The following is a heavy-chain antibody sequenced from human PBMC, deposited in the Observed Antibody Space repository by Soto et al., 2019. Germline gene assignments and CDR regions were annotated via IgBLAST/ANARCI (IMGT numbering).Heavy chain of an antibody. V-gene: IGHV6-1*01. D-gene: IGHD1-1*01. Sequence: SQTLSLTCAISGDSVSSNSAAWNWIRQSPSRGLEWLGRTYYRSKWYNDYAVSVKSRITINPDTSKNQFSLQLNSVTPEDTAVYYCARAYTGTQPNYYYYYMDVWGKGTTVTVSS. CDR1: GDSVSSNSAA. CDR3: ARAYTGTQPNYYYYYMDV. J-gene: IGHJ6*03. CDR2: TYYRSKWYN.